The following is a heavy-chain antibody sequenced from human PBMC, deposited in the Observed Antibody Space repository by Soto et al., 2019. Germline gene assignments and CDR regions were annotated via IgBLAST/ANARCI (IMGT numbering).Heavy chain of an antibody. V-gene: IGHV3-30-3*01. CDR1: GFSLNSYA. CDR2: ISYDGSNK. D-gene: IGHD2-2*02. CDR3: ESDCSSHTCYRQGGMDV. Sequence: QVQLVESGGGVVQPGRSLTLSCAASGFSLNSYAMHWVRQAPGKGLEWVAVISYDGSNKFYGDYVKGRFNISRDNSKNTVYLQRDSLRTEDTAVYYCESDCSSHTCYRQGGMDVWGQGTTVTVSS. J-gene: IGHJ6*02.